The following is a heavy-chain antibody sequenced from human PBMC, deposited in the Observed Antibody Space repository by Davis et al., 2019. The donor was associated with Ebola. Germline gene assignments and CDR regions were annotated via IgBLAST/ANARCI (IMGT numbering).Heavy chain of an antibody. CDR1: GYTFTGYY. CDR3: ARRQAYCTTGSCYRYRDYYMDV. D-gene: IGHD2-2*01. CDR2: INPNSGGT. Sequence: ASVKVSCKASGYTFTGYYIHWVRQAPGQGLEWMGWINPNSGGTNYAQKFQGRVTITADESTSTAYMELSSLTSDDTAVYYCARRQAYCTTGSCYRYRDYYMDVWGKGTTVTVSS. J-gene: IGHJ6*03. V-gene: IGHV1-2*02.